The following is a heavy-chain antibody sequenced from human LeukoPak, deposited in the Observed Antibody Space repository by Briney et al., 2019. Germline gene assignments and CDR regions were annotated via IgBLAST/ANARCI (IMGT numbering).Heavy chain of an antibody. CDR2: ISSSSSYI. J-gene: IGHJ6*02. D-gene: IGHD2-15*01. Sequence: PGGPLRLSCAASGFTFSSYSMNWVRQAPGKGLEWVSSISSSSSYIYYADSVKGRFTISRDNAKNSLYLQMNSLRAEDTAVYYCARDGLMGYCSGGSCYVYYYGMDVWGQGTTVTVSS. V-gene: IGHV3-21*01. CDR1: GFTFSSYS. CDR3: ARDGLMGYCSGGSCYVYYYGMDV.